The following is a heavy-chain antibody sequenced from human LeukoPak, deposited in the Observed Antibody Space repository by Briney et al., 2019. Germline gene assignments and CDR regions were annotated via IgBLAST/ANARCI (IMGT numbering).Heavy chain of an antibody. CDR3: ARGRYSYLDAFDI. CDR1: GGSISSYY. Sequence: SETLSLTCTVSGGSISSYYWSWIRQPPGKGLEWIGYIYYSGSTNYNPSLKSRVTISVDTSKNQFSLKLSSVTAADTAVYYCARGRYSYLDAFDIWGQGTMVTVSS. V-gene: IGHV4-59*12. J-gene: IGHJ3*02. CDR2: IYYSGST. D-gene: IGHD5-18*01.